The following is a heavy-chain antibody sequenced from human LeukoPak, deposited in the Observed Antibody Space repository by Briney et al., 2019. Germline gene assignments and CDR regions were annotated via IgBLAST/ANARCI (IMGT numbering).Heavy chain of an antibody. V-gene: IGHV4-59*08. D-gene: IGHD3-22*01. CDR2: IYCSGST. J-gene: IGHJ4*02. CDR3: ARRAFSSGYYYFDY. CDR1: GGTISSYY. Sequence: SETLTLTCTASGGTISSYYWSWIRQPPGKGLEWIGYIYCSGSTNYNPSLKSRVTISVDTSKNQFSLKLSSVTAADTAVYYCARRAFSSGYYYFDYWGQGTLVTVSS.